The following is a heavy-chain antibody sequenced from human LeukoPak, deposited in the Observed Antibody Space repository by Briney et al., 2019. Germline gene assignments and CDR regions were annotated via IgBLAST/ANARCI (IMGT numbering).Heavy chain of an antibody. J-gene: IGHJ4*02. CDR2: IYYSRSI. Sequence: WETLSLTCTVSGGSISSSSYYWGWIRQPPGKGLEWIGSIYYSRSIYYNPSLKSRVTISVDTSKNQFSLKLSSVTAADTAVYYCARLPTVTFFDYWGQGTLVTVSS. D-gene: IGHD4-17*01. V-gene: IGHV4-39*01. CDR3: ARLPTVTFFDY. CDR1: GGSISSSSYY.